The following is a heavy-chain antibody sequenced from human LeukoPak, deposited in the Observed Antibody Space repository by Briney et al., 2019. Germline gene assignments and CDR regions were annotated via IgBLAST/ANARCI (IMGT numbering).Heavy chain of an antibody. Sequence: SETLSLTCTVSGDSISPYYWSWIRQPAGKGLEWIGRIYSSGSANYNPSLRSRVTMSLDTSKNQVSLKVTSVTAADTAVYYCAKEKLLDGVADWGQGTLVTVSS. J-gene: IGHJ4*02. CDR1: GDSISPYY. V-gene: IGHV4-4*07. CDR2: IYSSGSA. D-gene: IGHD2-15*01. CDR3: AKEKLLDGVAD.